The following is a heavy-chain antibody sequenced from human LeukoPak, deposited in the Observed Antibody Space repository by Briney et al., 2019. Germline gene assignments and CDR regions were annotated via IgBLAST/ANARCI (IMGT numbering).Heavy chain of an antibody. CDR2: ISSSGSYI. J-gene: IGHJ4*02. V-gene: IGHV3-21*06. D-gene: IGHD6-6*01. Sequence: PGGSLRLSCAASGFTFSSYWMSWVRQAPGKGLEWVSSISSSGSYIFYADSVQGRFTISRDNAKNSVYLQMNSLRAVDTAVYYCARDLDPSSSPFPYYFDYWGQGTLVTVSS. CDR1: GFTFSSYW. CDR3: ARDLDPSSSPFPYYFDY.